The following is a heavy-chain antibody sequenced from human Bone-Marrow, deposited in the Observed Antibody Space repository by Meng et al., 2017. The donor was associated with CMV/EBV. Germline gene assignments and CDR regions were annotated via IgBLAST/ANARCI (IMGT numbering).Heavy chain of an antibody. J-gene: IGHJ6*02. D-gene: IGHD5-24*01. CDR1: GGSISRGDYY. V-gene: IGHV4-30-4*08. CDR2: IYYKGGT. CDR3: ARDGTNYFYYGMDV. Sequence: SETLSLTCTVAGGSISRGDYYWSWIRQSPGKGLEWIGYIYYKGGTFYNPSLKSRLSISMDPSKNQFSLKVRSVTAADTAVYFCARDGTNYFYYGMDVWGQGTTVTFSS.